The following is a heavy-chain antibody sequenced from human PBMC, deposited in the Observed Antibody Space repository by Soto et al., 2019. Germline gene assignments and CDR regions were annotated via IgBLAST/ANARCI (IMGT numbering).Heavy chain of an antibody. CDR2: LSGGDDST. D-gene: IGHD3-10*01. CDR3: AKKYHYGSGTYLYYFDY. J-gene: IGHJ4*02. CDR1: GFTFSHFA. Sequence: EVQLLESGGGLVQPGGSLRLSCAASGFTFSHFAMSWVRQAPGKGLGWVSTLSGGDDSTYYADSVKDRFTISRDNSKNTLYLQLNSLRAEDTAVYYCAKKYHYGSGTYLYYFDYWGQGTLVTVSS. V-gene: IGHV3-23*01.